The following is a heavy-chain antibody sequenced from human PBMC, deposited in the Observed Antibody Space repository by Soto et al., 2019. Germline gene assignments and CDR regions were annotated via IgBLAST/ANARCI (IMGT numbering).Heavy chain of an antibody. J-gene: IGHJ4*02. CDR3: ARVGGYSGYGQFDF. Sequence: PSETLSLTCTVSGGSVSSSHYYWSWIRQPPGKGLEWIGYIYHTGNTNYSPSLKSRLAISVDTSRNQFSLKLTPVTAADTAVYYCARVGGYSGYGQFDFWGQGTLVTVSS. CDR1: GGSVSSSHYY. D-gene: IGHD5-12*01. CDR2: IYHTGNT. V-gene: IGHV4-61*01.